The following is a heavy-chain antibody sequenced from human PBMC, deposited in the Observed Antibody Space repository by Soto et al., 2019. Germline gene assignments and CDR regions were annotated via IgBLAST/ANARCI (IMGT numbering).Heavy chain of an antibody. CDR2: ISYDGSKK. V-gene: IGHV3-30*03. J-gene: IGHJ4*02. CDR1: GFTFGSYG. D-gene: IGHD3-3*01. Sequence: PGGSLRLSCAASGFTFGSYGMHWVRQAPGKGLEWVAGISYDGSKKYYGESVKGRFTISSDNSKNTLYLQMNSLRAEDTAVYYCARAPTPYYDFWSGYYIDYWGQGTLVTVSS. CDR3: ARAPTPYYDFWSGYYIDY.